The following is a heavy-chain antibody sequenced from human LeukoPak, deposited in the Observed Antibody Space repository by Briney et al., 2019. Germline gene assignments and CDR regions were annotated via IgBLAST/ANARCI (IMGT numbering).Heavy chain of an antibody. CDR3: ARDHLYDPRAFDY. J-gene: IGHJ4*02. D-gene: IGHD2-2*02. V-gene: IGHV4-39*07. CDR1: GGSISSSSYY. CDR2: IYYSGST. Sequence: SETLSLTCTVSGGSISSSSYYWGWIRQPPGKGLEWIGSIYYSGSTYYNPSLKSRVTISVDTSKNQFSLKLSSVAAADTAVYYCARDHLYDPRAFDYWGQGTLVTVSS.